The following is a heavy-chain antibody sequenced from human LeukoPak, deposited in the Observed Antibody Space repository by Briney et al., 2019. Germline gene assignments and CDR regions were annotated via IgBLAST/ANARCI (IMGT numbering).Heavy chain of an antibody. CDR2: ISWNSGSI. J-gene: IGHJ4*02. CDR1: GGSISGYY. CDR3: AKGPKWLQTYYFDY. Sequence: LSLTCTVSGGSISGYYWSWIRQPPGKGLEWVSGISWNSGSIGYADSVKGRFTISRDNAKNSLYLQMNSLRAEDTALYYCAKGPKWLQTYYFDYWGQGTLVTVSS. D-gene: IGHD5-12*01. V-gene: IGHV3-9*01.